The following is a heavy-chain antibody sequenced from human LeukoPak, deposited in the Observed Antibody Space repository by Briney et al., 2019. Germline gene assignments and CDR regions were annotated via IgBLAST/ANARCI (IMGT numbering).Heavy chain of an antibody. J-gene: IGHJ6*03. V-gene: IGHV3-30*02. CDR1: GFTFSSYG. CDR2: IRYDGSNK. Sequence: GGSLRPSCAASGFTFSSYGMHWVRQAPGKGLEWVAFIRYDGSNKYYADSVKGRFTISRDNSKNTLYLQMNSLRAEDTAVYYCAKDVQNLFYYYYYMDVWGKGTTVTVSS. D-gene: IGHD2/OR15-2a*01. CDR3: AKDVQNLFYYYYYMDV.